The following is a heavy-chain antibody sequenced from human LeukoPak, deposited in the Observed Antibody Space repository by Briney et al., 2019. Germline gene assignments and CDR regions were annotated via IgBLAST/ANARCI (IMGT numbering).Heavy chain of an antibody. J-gene: IGHJ4*02. CDR2: ISGSGGST. D-gene: IGHD1-20*01. CDR3: AKAGRGITGTPFDY. V-gene: IGHV3-23*01. CDR1: GFTFSSYA. Sequence: GGSLRLSCAASGFTFSSYAMSWVRQAPGKGLEWVSAISGSGGSTYYADSVKGRFTISRDNSKNTLYLQMNRLRAEDTAVYYCAKAGRGITGTPFDYWGQGTLVTVSS.